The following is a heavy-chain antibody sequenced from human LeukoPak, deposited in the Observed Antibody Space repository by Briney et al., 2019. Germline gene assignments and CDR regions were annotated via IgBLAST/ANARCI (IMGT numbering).Heavy chain of an antibody. CDR1: GGSISSYY. Sequence: SETLSLTCTVSGGSISSYYWSWIRQPPGKGLEWIGYIYYSGSTNYNPSLKSRVTIPVDTSKNQFSLKLSSVTAADTAVYYCARYDVWGTYRAFDYWGQGTLVTVSS. D-gene: IGHD3-16*02. V-gene: IGHV4-59*01. CDR3: ARYDVWGTYRAFDY. CDR2: IYYSGST. J-gene: IGHJ4*02.